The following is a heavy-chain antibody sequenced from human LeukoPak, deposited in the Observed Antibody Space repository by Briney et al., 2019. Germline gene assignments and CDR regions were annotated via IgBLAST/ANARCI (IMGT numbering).Heavy chain of an antibody. CDR1: GGSISSSS. CDR3: ARDGEYSYFDY. J-gene: IGHJ4*02. Sequence: LSLTCTVSGGSISSSSYYWGWIRQPPGKGLEWVAVISYNGSNKYYADSVKGRFTISRDNSKNTLYLQMNSLRAEDTAVYYCARDGEYSYFDYWGQGTLVTVSS. D-gene: IGHD3-10*01. CDR2: ISYNGSNK. V-gene: IGHV3-30*03.